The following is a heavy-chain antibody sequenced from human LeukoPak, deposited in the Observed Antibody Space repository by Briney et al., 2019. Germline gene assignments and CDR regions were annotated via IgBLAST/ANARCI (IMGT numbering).Heavy chain of an antibody. CDR1: GFTFSSYA. D-gene: IGHD6-13*01. Sequence: PGGSLRLSCAASGFTFSSYAMSWVRQAPGKGLEWVSAISGSGGSTYYADSVKGRFTISRDNSKNTLYLQMNSLRAEDTAVYYCAKRPVGQVAAAVHFDYWGQGTLVTVSS. V-gene: IGHV3-23*01. CDR3: AKRPVGQVAAAVHFDY. J-gene: IGHJ4*02. CDR2: ISGSGGST.